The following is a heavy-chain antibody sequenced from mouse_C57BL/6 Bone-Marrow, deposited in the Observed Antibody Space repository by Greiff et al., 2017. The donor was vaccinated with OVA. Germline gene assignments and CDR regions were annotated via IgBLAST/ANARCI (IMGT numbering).Heavy chain of an antibody. Sequence: VQLQQSGAELARPGASVKMSCKASGYTFTSYTMHWVKQRPGQGLEWIGYINPSSGYTKYNQKFKDKATLTADKSSSTAYMQLSSLTSEDSAVYYCARYGSSPLFAYWGQGTLVTVSA. CDR3: ARYGSSPLFAY. J-gene: IGHJ3*01. V-gene: IGHV1-4*01. CDR1: GYTFTSYT. D-gene: IGHD1-1*02. CDR2: INPSSGYT.